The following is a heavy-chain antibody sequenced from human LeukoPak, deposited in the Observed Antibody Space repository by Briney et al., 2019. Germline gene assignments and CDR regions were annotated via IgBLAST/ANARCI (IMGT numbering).Heavy chain of an antibody. D-gene: IGHD2-15*01. CDR2: IIPIFGTA. Sequence: PVKVSCKASGGTFSSYAISWVRQAPGQGLEWMGGIIPIFGTANYAQKFQGRVTITADESTSTAYMELRSLRSDDTAVYYCARDHRKYCSGGSCYSGAFDIWGQGTMVTVSS. V-gene: IGHV1-69*13. J-gene: IGHJ3*02. CDR1: GGTFSSYA. CDR3: ARDHRKYCSGGSCYSGAFDI.